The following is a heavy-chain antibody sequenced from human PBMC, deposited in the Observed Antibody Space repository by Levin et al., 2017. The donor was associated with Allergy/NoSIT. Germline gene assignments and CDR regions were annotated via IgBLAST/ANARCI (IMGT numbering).Heavy chain of an antibody. J-gene: IGHJ4*02. Sequence: NPSETLSLTCTVSGGSISKSGYYWGWIRQPPGKGLEWIGSVYYSGSAYYNPSLKSRITISVDTSKNQFSLKLSSVTAADTAVYYCARQRVDCSSINCYKPPVPAGSFWGQGTLVTVSS. CDR3: ARQRVDCSSINCYKPPVPAGSF. V-gene: IGHV4-39*01. D-gene: IGHD2-2*01. CDR2: VYYSGSA. CDR1: GGSISKSGYY.